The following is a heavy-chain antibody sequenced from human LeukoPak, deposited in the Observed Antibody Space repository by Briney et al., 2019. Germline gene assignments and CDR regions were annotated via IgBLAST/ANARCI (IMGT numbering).Heavy chain of an antibody. CDR2: ISSSSSTI. J-gene: IGHJ6*02. Sequence: PGGSLRLSCAASGFTFSSYSMNWVRQAPGKGLEWVSYISSSSSTIYYADSVKGRFTISRDNAKNSLYLQMNSLRDEDTAVYYCARHRGSNDYGDYGNYYYYGMDVWGQGTTVTVSS. D-gene: IGHD4-17*01. V-gene: IGHV3-48*02. CDR1: GFTFSSYS. CDR3: ARHRGSNDYGDYGNYYYYGMDV.